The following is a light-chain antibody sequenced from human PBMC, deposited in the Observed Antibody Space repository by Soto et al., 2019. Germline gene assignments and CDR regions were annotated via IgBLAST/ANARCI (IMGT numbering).Light chain of an antibody. V-gene: IGKV1-27*01. Sequence: DFQLTQSPSSLSASVGDRVTITCRASQDITNYLAWYQQKPGKVPNLLIYAAATLQSGVPSRFRGSGFGTDFTLTISSLQPEDVATYYCQKYNSDWTFGQGTKVEIK. CDR2: AAA. CDR3: QKYNSDWT. CDR1: QDITNY. J-gene: IGKJ1*01.